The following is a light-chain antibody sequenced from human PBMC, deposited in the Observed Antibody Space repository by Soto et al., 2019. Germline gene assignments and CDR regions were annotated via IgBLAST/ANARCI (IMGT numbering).Light chain of an antibody. CDR1: SSDVGGYNF. J-gene: IGLJ1*01. Sequence: QSVLTQPAPVSGSPGQSITISCIGTSSDVGGYNFVSWYQQHPGEAPKLIIFDVSHRPSGISTRFSGSKSGNTASLTISGLQAEDEADYYCSSYRIRSPPDYVFGTGTKVTVL. CDR3: SSYRIRSPPDYV. V-gene: IGLV2-14*03. CDR2: DVS.